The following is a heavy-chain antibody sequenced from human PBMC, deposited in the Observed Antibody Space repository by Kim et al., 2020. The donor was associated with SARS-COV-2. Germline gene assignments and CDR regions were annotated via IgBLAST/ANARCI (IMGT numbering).Heavy chain of an antibody. D-gene: IGHD3-22*01. V-gene: IGHV4-59*01. CDR3: ARDRYYDSSGYYYRDAFDI. Sequence: SRVTISVDTSKNQFSLKLCSVTAADTAVYYCARDRYYDSSGYYYRDAFDIWGQGTMVTVSS. J-gene: IGHJ3*02.